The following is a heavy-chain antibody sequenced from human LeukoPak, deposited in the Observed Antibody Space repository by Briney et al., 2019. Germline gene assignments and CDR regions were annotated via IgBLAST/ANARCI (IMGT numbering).Heavy chain of an antibody. CDR3: ARPFGQQLPLY. CDR1: GGSVSSGNYY. CDR2: IYYSGST. J-gene: IGHJ4*02. V-gene: IGHV4-61*01. D-gene: IGHD6-13*01. Sequence: SETLSLTCTVSGGSVSSGNYYWSWIRQPPGKGLDWIGDIYYSGSTNYNPSLKSRVTISVDTSKNQFSLKLTSVTAADTAVYYCARPFGQQLPLYWGQGTLVTVSS.